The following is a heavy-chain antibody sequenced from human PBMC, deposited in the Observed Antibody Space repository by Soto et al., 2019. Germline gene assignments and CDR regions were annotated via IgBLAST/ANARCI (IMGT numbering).Heavy chain of an antibody. V-gene: IGHV3-11*04. J-gene: IGHJ4*02. Sequence: QVQLVESGGDLVKPGGSLRLSCAASGFTFSDYYMSWIRQTPGKGLEWVSYITQSGHATQYADSVRGRFTISRDNNKNSMYIQMNSRRVEDTGVYYCARAIRGYGAYGGYLGQGALVTV. D-gene: IGHD5-12*01. CDR1: GFTFSDYY. CDR3: ARAIRGYGAYGGY. CDR2: ITQSGHAT.